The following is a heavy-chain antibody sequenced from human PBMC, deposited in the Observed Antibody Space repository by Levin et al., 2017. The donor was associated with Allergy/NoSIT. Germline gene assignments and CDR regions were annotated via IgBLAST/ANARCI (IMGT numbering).Heavy chain of an antibody. V-gene: IGHV3-23*01. CDR3: AKGSYCSGGSCYPLAFDR. J-gene: IGHJ5*02. Sequence: GESLKISCAASGFSFSSFTMNWVRQAPGKGLEWISAFSGSGGSTYYADSVKGRFTISRDNSKNTLFLQMNSLRAEDTAVYHCAKGSYCSGGSCYPLAFDRWGQGTLVTVSS. D-gene: IGHD2-15*01. CDR2: FSGSGGST. CDR1: GFSFSSFT.